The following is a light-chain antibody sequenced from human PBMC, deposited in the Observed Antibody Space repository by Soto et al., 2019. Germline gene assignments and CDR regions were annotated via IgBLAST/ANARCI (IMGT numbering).Light chain of an antibody. CDR3: MQALQTPYT. J-gene: IGKJ2*01. V-gene: IGKV2-28*01. CDR2: FGS. CDR1: QSLLHSNGNNH. Sequence: DIVMTQSPLSLPVTPGEPASISCRSSQSLLHSNGNNHLHWYLQKPGQSPQLLIYFGSKRACGVPGRFSGSGSGTNFTLKISRVEADDLGVYYCMQALQTPYTFGQGTKLEIK.